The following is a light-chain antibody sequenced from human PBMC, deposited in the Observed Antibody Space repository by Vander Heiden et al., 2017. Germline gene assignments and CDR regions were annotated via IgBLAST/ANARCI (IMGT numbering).Light chain of an antibody. CDR1: SSDVGGYDY. J-gene: IGLJ1*01. CDR2: DVS. CDR3: CSYAGRYKV. Sequence: QSALTQPRPVSGSPGQSVTISCTGTSSDVGGYDYVSWYQQHPGKAPKLMIYDVSKRPSGVPDRFSASKSGNTASLTISGLQAEDEADYYCCSYAGRYKVFGTGTKVTVL. V-gene: IGLV2-11*01.